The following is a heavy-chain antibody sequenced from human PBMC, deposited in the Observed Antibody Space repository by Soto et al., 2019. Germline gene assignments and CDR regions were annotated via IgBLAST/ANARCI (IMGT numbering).Heavy chain of an antibody. J-gene: IGHJ3*02. CDR1: GYTFITSYY. CDR3: ARDTGYDHDAFDI. D-gene: IGHD5-12*01. Sequence: GASVKVSCKASGYTFITSYYTHWVRQAPGQGLEWMGIINPTGTMTKYSEKFQGRLTMTRDTSTSTDYMELTTLTSEDTAVYFCARDTGYDHDAFDIWGQGTMVTVSS. V-gene: IGHV1-46*01. CDR2: INPTGTMT.